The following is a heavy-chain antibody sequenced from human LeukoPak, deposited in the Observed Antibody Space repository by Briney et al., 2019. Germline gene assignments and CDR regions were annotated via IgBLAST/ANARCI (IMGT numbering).Heavy chain of an antibody. CDR1: GYTLTELS. Sequence: ASVKVSCKVSGYTLTELSMHWVRQAPGKGLEWMGGFGPEDGETIYAQKFQGRVTMTEDTSTDTAYMELSSLRSEDTAVYYCATDWGRRGLGSSSSFDYWGQGTLVTVSS. CDR3: ATDWGRRGLGSSSSFDY. V-gene: IGHV1-24*01. D-gene: IGHD3-10*01. CDR2: FGPEDGET. J-gene: IGHJ4*02.